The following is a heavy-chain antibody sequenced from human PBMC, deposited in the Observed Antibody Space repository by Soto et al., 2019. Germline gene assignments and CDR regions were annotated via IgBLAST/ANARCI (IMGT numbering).Heavy chain of an antibody. CDR2: IRSKANSYAT. Sequence: EVQLVESGGGLVQPGGSLKLSCAASGFTFSVSAMHWVRQASGKGLEWVGRIRSKANSYATAYAASVKGRFTISRDDSKNTAYLQMNSLKTEDTAVYYCTPTGPTETQFDYWGQGTLVTVSS. V-gene: IGHV3-73*02. J-gene: IGHJ4*02. CDR1: GFTFSVSA. CDR3: TPTGPTETQFDY. D-gene: IGHD4-4*01.